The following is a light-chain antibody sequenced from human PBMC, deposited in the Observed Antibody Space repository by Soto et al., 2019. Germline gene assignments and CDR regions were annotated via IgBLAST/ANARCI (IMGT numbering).Light chain of an antibody. V-gene: IGLV2-14*01. Sequence: QSVLTQPASVSGSPGQSITISCTGTSSDVGGYKYVSWYQQHPGKAPKLMIYDVDDRPSGLSTRFSGSKSGNTASLTISGLQPEDEADYYCSSYTSTSTQVFGTGTKLTVL. CDR2: DVD. CDR1: SSDVGGYKY. J-gene: IGLJ1*01. CDR3: SSYTSTSTQV.